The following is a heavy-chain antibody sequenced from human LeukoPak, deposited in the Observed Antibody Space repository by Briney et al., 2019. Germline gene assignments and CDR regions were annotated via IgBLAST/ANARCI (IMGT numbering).Heavy chain of an antibody. D-gene: IGHD2-15*01. V-gene: IGHV1-69*05. CDR2: IIPIFGTA. CDR1: GGTFSSYA. CDR3: ARGSVAVVAAGGRDYYYMDV. J-gene: IGHJ6*03. Sequence: SVKVSCKASGGTFSSYAITWVRQAPGQGLEWMGGIIPIFGTANYAQKFQGRVTITTDESTSTAYMELSSLRSEDTAVYYCARGSVAVVAAGGRDYYYMDVWGKGTTVSVSS.